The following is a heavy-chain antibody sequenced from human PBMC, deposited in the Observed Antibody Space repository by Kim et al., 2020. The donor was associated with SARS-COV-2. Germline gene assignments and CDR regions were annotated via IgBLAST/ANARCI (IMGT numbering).Heavy chain of an antibody. Sequence: GGSLRLSCAASGFAVGSNYMSWVRQAPGEGLEWVSIISSRGSTYYADSVRGRFTISRDNPKNTLFLQMNTLRADDTAMYFCALTSSAFYGGLDDWGRGTLVTVSS. CDR2: ISSRGST. V-gene: IGHV3-53*01. CDR1: GFAVGSNY. D-gene: IGHD3-22*01. CDR3: ALTSSAFYGGLDD. J-gene: IGHJ4*02.